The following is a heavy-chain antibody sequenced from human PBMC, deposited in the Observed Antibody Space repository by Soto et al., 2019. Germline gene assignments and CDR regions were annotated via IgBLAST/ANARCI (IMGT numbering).Heavy chain of an antibody. V-gene: IGHV3-21*01. J-gene: IGHJ6*02. CDR1: GFTFSSYS. CDR2: ISSNSSYI. Sequence: PVGSLRLSCAASGFTFSSYSMNWVRQAPGKGLEWVSSISSNSSYIYYADSVKGRFTISRDNAKNSLYLQMNSLRAEDTAVYYCARDGITMVRGVIITFHYYYGMDVWGQRTTVTVSS. CDR3: ARDGITMVRGVIITFHYYYGMDV. D-gene: IGHD3-10*01.